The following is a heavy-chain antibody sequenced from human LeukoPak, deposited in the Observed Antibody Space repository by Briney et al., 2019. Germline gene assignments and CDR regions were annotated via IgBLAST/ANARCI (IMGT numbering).Heavy chain of an antibody. J-gene: IGHJ5*02. D-gene: IGHD3-22*01. CDR1: GFTFSSYS. Sequence: KTGGSLRLSCAASGFTFSSYSMTWVRQAPGKGLEWVSSISSTTTYIYYANSVKGRFTISRDNSKNTLYLQMNSLRAEDTAVYYCARDYYDSSGYYPWGQGTLVTVSS. CDR3: ARDYYDSSGYYP. V-gene: IGHV3-21*01. CDR2: ISSTTTYI.